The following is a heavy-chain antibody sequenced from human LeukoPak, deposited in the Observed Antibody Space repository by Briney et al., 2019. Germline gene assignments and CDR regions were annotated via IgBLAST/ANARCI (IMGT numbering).Heavy chain of an antibody. CDR1: GYTFTGYY. V-gene: IGHV1-2*04. CDR3: ARDFSTYYYGSGSYYGLYYFDY. CDR2: INPNSGGT. J-gene: IGHJ4*02. Sequence: ASVKVSCTASGYTFTGYYMHWVRQAPGQGLEWMGWINPNSGGTNYAQKFQGWVTMTRDTSISTAYMELSRLRSDDTAVYYCARDFSTYYYGSGSYYGLYYFDYWGQGTLVTVSS. D-gene: IGHD3-10*01.